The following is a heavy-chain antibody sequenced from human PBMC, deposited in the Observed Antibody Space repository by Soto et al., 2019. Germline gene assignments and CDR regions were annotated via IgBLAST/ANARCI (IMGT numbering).Heavy chain of an antibody. CDR1: GFTFSSYE. D-gene: IGHD2-21*02. Sequence: PGGSLRLSCAASGFTFSSYEMNWVRQAPGKGLEWVSYISSSGSTIYYADSVKGRFTISRDNAKNPLYLQMNSLRAEDTAVYYCARDGRVVTALSPMVDPWGQGTLVTVSS. CDR3: ARDGRVVTALSPMVDP. V-gene: IGHV3-48*03. CDR2: ISSSGSTI. J-gene: IGHJ5*02.